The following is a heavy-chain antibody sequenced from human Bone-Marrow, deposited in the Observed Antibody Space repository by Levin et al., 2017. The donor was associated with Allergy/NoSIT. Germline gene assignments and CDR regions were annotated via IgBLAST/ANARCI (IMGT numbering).Heavy chain of an antibody. CDR3: ARSFYDILTGYYFDY. Sequence: PSETLSLTCTVSGGSISSDSYYWEWIRQSPGKGLEWIGSIHYSGSTDYNPSLKSRITIFADTSKKQFSLKLSSVTATDTAVYYCARSFYDILTGYYFDYWGQGILVTVSS. V-gene: IGHV4-39*01. D-gene: IGHD3-9*01. CDR1: GGSISSDSYY. J-gene: IGHJ4*02. CDR2: IHYSGST.